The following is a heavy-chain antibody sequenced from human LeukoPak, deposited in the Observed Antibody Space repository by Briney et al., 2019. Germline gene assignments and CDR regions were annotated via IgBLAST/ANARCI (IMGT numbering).Heavy chain of an antibody. Sequence: AGGSLRLSCAASGFTFSSHWMHWVRQAPGKGLVWVSRINSDGNSTKYADSVKGRLTISRDNAKNTLYLQINSLRAEDTAVYYCARDLEVQEYYYYGMDVWGQGTTVTVS. J-gene: IGHJ6*02. V-gene: IGHV3-74*03. CDR3: ARDLEVQEYYYYGMDV. CDR1: GFTFSSHW. CDR2: INSDGNST.